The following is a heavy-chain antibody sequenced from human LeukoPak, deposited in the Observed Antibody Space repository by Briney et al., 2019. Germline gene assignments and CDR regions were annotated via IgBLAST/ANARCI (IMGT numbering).Heavy chain of an antibody. J-gene: IGHJ4*02. D-gene: IGHD4-11*01. Sequence: GGSLRLSCAASGFTFSTYAMSWVRQAPGKGLEWVSVIGGSGGSTYYADSVKGRFTISRDNAKNTLYLQMNSLRAEDTAVYYCARDPDYNEYYFDYWGQGTLVTVSS. CDR1: GFTFSTYA. CDR2: IGGSGGST. V-gene: IGHV3-23*01. CDR3: ARDPDYNEYYFDY.